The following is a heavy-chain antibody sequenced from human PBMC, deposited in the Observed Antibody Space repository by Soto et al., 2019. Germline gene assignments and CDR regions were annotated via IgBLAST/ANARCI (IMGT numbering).Heavy chain of an antibody. V-gene: IGHV3-13*01. Sequence: GGSLRLSCVGFGFTFSTYDMHWVRQNAGKGLEWVSGIGTDDDTYYLDSVRGRFTISREDAKNSLYLQMDSLRAGDTAVYYCARAYYDNSGYPLGGMDVWGQGTMVTVSS. D-gene: IGHD3-22*01. CDR2: IGTDDDT. CDR3: ARAYYDNSGYPLGGMDV. CDR1: GFTFSTYD. J-gene: IGHJ6*02.